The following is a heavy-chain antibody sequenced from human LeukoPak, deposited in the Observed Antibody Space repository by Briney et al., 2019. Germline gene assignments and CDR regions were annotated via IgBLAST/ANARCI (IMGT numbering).Heavy chain of an antibody. Sequence: TGGSLRLSCAASGFTLSDYWMSWVRQVPGKGLEWVASMNRDGSEKNYVDSVKGRFTISRDNAKNSVYLQMNSLRVEDTAVYYCARDGGIIRFGGQDVWGQGTTVTVS. CDR1: GFTLSDYW. J-gene: IGHJ6*02. CDR3: ARDGGIIRFGGQDV. CDR2: MNRDGSEK. D-gene: IGHD3-16*01. V-gene: IGHV3-7*01.